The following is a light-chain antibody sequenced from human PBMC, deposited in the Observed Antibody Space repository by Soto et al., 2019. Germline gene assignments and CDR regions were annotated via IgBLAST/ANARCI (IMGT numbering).Light chain of an antibody. Sequence: DIQMTQSPSSLSASVGDRVTITCRASQTISSYLNWYQQKPGKAPKLLIYAASSLQSGVPSRFSGGGSGTDFTLTISSLQPEDFATYYCQQSYRTPYTFGQGTKLEIK. J-gene: IGKJ2*01. CDR3: QQSYRTPYT. CDR2: AAS. V-gene: IGKV1-39*01. CDR1: QTISSY.